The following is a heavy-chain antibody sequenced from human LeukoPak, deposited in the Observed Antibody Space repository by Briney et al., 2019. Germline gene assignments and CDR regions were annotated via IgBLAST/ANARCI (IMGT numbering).Heavy chain of an antibody. CDR1: GFVLSNYA. CDR3: AKGDHGDYWYLDL. Sequence: PGGSLRLSCAASGFVLSNYAMSWVRQAPGKGLEWLSTISASGSRTYYTDSVKGRFSISRDNSRNTMYLQMNSLRPEDTAVFYCAKGDHGDYWYLDLWGRGTLVSVSS. J-gene: IGHJ2*01. CDR2: ISASGSRT. D-gene: IGHD4-17*01. V-gene: IGHV3-23*01.